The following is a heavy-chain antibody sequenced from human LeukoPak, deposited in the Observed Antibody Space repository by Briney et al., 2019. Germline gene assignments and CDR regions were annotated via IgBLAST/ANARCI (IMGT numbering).Heavy chain of an antibody. D-gene: IGHD2-2*01. CDR2: IYYSGST. V-gene: IGHV4-61*01. Sequence: KASETLSLTCTVSGGSISSGSYYWSWIRQPPGKGLEWIGYIYYSGSTNYNPSLKSRVTISVDTSKNQFSLKLSSVTAADTAVYYCARDTVVPAAMNYYYYGMDVWGQGTTVTVSS. CDR3: ARDTVVPAAMNYYYYGMDV. CDR1: GGSISSGSYY. J-gene: IGHJ6*02.